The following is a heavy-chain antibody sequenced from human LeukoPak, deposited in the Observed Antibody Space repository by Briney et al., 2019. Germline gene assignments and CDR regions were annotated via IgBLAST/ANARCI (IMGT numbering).Heavy chain of an antibody. J-gene: IGHJ4*02. V-gene: IGHV3-11*04. Sequence: PGGSLRLSCAASGFTFSDYYMTWIRQAPGKGLEWVSYISNSGSTIYYADSVKGRFTVSRDNAKNSLYLQMNSLRADDTAVYYCAREIGRQLWVNFDCWGQGTLVTVSS. CDR3: AREIGRQLWVNFDC. CDR1: GFTFSDYY. D-gene: IGHD5-18*01. CDR2: ISNSGSTI.